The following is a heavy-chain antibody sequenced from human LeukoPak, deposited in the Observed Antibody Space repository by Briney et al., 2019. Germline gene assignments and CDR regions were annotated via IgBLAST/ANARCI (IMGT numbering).Heavy chain of an antibody. CDR2: IIPMLAIA. Sequence: SVKVSCKASGGTFSSSPITWVRQAPGQGLEWMGRIIPMLAIANYAQQFQGRVTITADKSTRPAYMERSSLRSEDTAVYYCARVPTDPRRASVAYYYYYMDVWGKGTTVTVSS. J-gene: IGHJ6*03. V-gene: IGHV1-69*04. CDR3: ARVPTDPRRASVAYYYYYMDV. CDR1: GGTFSSSP.